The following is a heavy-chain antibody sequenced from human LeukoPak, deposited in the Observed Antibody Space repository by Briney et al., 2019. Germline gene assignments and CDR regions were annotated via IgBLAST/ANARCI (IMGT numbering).Heavy chain of an antibody. CDR2: IYHSGST. CDR1: GYSISSGYY. J-gene: IGHJ5*02. CDR3: ASSSSGRLRRWFDP. Sequence: PSETLSLTCAVSGYSISSGYYWGWIRQPPGKGLEWIGSIYHSGSTYYNPSLKSRVTISVDTSKNQFSLKLNSVTAADTAVYYCASSSSGRLRRWFDPWGQGTLVTVSS. D-gene: IGHD6-19*01. V-gene: IGHV4-38-2*01.